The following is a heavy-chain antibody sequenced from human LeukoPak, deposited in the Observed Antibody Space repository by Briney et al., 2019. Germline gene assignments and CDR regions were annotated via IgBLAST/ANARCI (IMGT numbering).Heavy chain of an antibody. CDR1: GGSFSDYY. D-gene: IGHD3-22*01. J-gene: IGHJ4*02. CDR3: ARLSASSGYYDY. V-gene: IGHV4-34*01. Sequence: SETLSLTCAVYGGSFSDYYWSWIRQPPGKGLEWIGEINHSGSTNYNPSLKSRVTISVDTSKNQFSLKLSSVTAADTAVYYCARLSASSGYYDYWGQGTLVTVSS. CDR2: INHSGST.